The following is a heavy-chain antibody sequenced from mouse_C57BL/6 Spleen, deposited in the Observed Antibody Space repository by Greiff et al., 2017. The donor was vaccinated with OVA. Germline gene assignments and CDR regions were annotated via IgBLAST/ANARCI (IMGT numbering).Heavy chain of an antibody. CDR2: ISSGSSTI. CDR1: GFTFSDYG. V-gene: IGHV5-17*01. Sequence: DVKLVESGGGLVKPGGSLKLSCAASGFTFSDYGMHWVRQAPEKGLEWVAYISSGSSTIYYADTVKGRLPISRDNAKNTLFLQITSLRSEDTAMYYCARGGTEYYFDYWGQGTTLTVSS. D-gene: IGHD3-3*01. J-gene: IGHJ2*01. CDR3: ARGGTEYYFDY.